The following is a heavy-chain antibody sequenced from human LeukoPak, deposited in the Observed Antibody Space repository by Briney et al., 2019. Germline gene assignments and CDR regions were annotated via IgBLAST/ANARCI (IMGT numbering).Heavy chain of an antibody. D-gene: IGHD1-26*01. CDR3: ARDGVVGANDYFDY. J-gene: IGHJ4*02. CDR1: GYTFTSYA. CDR2: INAGNGNT. V-gene: IGHV1-3*01. Sequence: ASVKVSCKASGYTFTSYAMHWVRQAPGQRLEWMGWINAGNGNTKYSQKFQGRVTITRVTSASTAYMELSSLRSEDTAVYYCARDGVVGANDYFDYWGQGTLVTVSS.